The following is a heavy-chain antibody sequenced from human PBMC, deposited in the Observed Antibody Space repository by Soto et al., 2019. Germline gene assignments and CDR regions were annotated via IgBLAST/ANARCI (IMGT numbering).Heavy chain of an antibody. J-gene: IGHJ5*02. CDR1: GGSISSGGYY. CDR2: IYYSGST. V-gene: IGHV4-31*03. Sequence: SETLSLTCTVSGGSISSGGYYWSWIRQHPGKGLDWFGYIYYSGSTYYNPSLKSRVTISVDTSKNQFSLKLSSVTAADTAVYYCARDHHVDTAMVNWFDPWGQGTLVTVSS. CDR3: ARDHHVDTAMVNWFDP. D-gene: IGHD5-18*01.